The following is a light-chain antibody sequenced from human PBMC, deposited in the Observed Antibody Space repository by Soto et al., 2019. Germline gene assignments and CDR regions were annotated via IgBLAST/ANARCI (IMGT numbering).Light chain of an antibody. V-gene: IGLV2-11*01. CDR1: SSDVGGYNY. CDR3: CSYAGSYTYVV. J-gene: IGLJ2*01. Sequence: QSALTQPRSVSGSPGQSVTISCTGTSSDVGGYNYVSWYQQHPGKAPKLMIYDVSKRPSGVPDRFSGSKSGNTASLTISGLQAEDEADYYCCSYAGSYTYVVFGRGTKLTVL. CDR2: DVS.